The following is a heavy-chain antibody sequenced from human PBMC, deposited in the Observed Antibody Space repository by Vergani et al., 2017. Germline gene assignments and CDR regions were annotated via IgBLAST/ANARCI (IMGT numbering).Heavy chain of an antibody. CDR2: LYRGAFT. V-gene: IGHV3-66*02. D-gene: IGHD3-3*01. CDR3: ARDGHYSVLSGYYIGGGFDV. CDR1: GFTVSTDY. J-gene: IGHJ3*01. Sequence: EVQLVESGGGLVQPGGSLTLSCAASGFTVSTDYFSWVRQAPGKGLEWVSILYRGAFTSYTDSVKGRFPVSRDISKNSLFLQMNSLRPEDTARYYCARDGHYSVLSGYYIGGGFDVWVQGTMVTVSS.